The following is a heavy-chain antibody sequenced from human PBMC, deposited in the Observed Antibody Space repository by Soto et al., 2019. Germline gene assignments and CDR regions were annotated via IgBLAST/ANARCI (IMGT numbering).Heavy chain of an antibody. CDR2: VSPSGTT. V-gene: IGHV4-31*03. CDR1: GDSISGGYY. CDR3: ARDRGGYGMDV. J-gene: IGHJ6*02. Sequence: QVQLQESGPGLVKPSQTLSLTCTVSGDSISGGYYWSWIRQHPGKGLEWIGYVSPSGTTYYNPSLNGXVSISRDTSKNRFSLEVTSVTAADTAVYHCARDRGGYGMDVWGQGTTVTVSS.